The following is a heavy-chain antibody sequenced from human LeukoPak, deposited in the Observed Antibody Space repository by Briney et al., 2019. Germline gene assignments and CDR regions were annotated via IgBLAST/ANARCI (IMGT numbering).Heavy chain of an antibody. CDR3: VRHVGFSSGFDL. CDR2: ISYTGRS. V-gene: IGHV4-39*01. J-gene: IGHJ4*02. Sequence: SETLSLTCTVSGDSVSNSNSFWGSIRQPPGKGLEWIGTISYTGRSYYHPSLKSRVTISVDTSSNQFSLRLNSVTAADTAVYYCVRHVGFSSGFDLWGQGTLVTVSS. CDR1: GDSVSNSNSF. D-gene: IGHD6-19*01.